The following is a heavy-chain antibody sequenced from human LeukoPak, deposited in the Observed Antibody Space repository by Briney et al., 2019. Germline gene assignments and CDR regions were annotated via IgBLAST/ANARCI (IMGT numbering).Heavy chain of an antibody. CDR2: INPSGGST. J-gene: IGHJ4*02. CDR3: ARDLTMVRGVIMGY. CDR1: GYTFTSDY. D-gene: IGHD3-10*01. Sequence: SVNVSCKASGYTFTSDYMHWVRQAPGQGLEWMGIINPSGGSTSYAQKFQGRVTMTRDTSTSTVYMELSSLRSEETAVYYCARDLTMVRGVIMGYWGQGSLVAVSS. V-gene: IGHV1-46*01.